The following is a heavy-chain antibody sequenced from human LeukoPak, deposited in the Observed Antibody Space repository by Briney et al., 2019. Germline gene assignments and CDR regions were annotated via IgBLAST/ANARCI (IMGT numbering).Heavy chain of an antibody. D-gene: IGHD6-13*01. V-gene: IGHV4-39*07. CDR3: ARDLPRGSSPDP. CDR1: GGSISSSSYY. J-gene: IGHJ5*02. Sequence: PSETLSLTCTVSGGSISSSSYYWGWIRQPPGKGLEWIGSIYYSGSTYYNPSLKSRVTISVDTSKNQFSLKLSSVTAADTAVYYCARDLPRGSSPDPWGQGTLVTVSS. CDR2: IYYSGST.